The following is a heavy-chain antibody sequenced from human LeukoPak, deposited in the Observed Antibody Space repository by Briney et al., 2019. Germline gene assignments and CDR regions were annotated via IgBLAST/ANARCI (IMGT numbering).Heavy chain of an antibody. CDR2: IYYSGST. J-gene: IGHJ3*02. CDR3: ARWRRTARRDDAFDI. V-gene: IGHV4-59*08. Sequence: SETLSLTCTVSGGSISSYYWSWIRQPPGKGLEWIGYIYYSGSTNYNPSLKSRVTISVDTSKNQFSLKLSSVTAADTAVYYCARWRRTARRDDAFDIWGQGTMVTVSS. CDR1: GGSISSYY. D-gene: IGHD6-6*01.